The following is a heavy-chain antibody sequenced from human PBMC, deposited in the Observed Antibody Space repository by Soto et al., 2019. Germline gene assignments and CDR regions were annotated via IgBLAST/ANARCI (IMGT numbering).Heavy chain of an antibody. J-gene: IGHJ4*02. CDR3: ANYRGRSSSSSHPFDY. V-gene: IGHV3-21*01. Sequence: GGSLRLSCAASGFTFSSYSMNWVRQAPGKGLEWVSSISSSSSYIYYADSVKGRFTISRDNAKNSLYLQMNSLRAEDTAVYYCANYRGRSSSSSHPFDYWGQGTLVTVSS. CDR1: GFTFSSYS. CDR2: ISSSSSYI. D-gene: IGHD6-6*01.